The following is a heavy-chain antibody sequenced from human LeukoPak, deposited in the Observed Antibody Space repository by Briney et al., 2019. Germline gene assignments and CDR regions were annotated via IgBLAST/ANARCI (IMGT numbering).Heavy chain of an antibody. J-gene: IGHJ4*02. CDR1: GFTFSSYS. V-gene: IGHV3-21*01. D-gene: IGHD3-22*01. Sequence: GGSLRLTCAASGFTFSSYSMNWVRQAPGKGLEWVSSISSSSSYIYYADSVKGRFTISRDNAKNSLYLQMNSLRAEDTAVYYCARATLGGVVITTSGYWGQGTLVTVSS. CDR3: ARATLGGVVITTSGY. CDR2: ISSSSSYI.